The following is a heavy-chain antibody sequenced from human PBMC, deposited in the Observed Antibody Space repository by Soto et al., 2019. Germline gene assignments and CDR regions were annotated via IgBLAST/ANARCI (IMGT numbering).Heavy chain of an antibody. CDR1: GGTFSSYA. J-gene: IGHJ4*02. V-gene: IGHV1-69*13. CDR2: IIPIFGTA. D-gene: IGHD1-7*01. Sequence: GASVKVSCKASGGTFSSYAISWVRQAPGQGLEWMGGIIPIFGTANYAQKFQGRVTITADESTSTAYMELSSLRSEDTAVYYCARDQSITGTTPLGYWGQGTLVTVSS. CDR3: ARDQSITGTTPLGY.